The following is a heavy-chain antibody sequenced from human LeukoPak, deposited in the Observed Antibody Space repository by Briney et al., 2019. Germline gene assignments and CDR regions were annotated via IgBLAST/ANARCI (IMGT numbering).Heavy chain of an antibody. J-gene: IGHJ4*02. Sequence: ASVKVSCKASGYTFTSYGISWVRQAPGQGLEWMGWISAYNGNTNYAQELQGRVTMTTDTSTSTAYMELRSLRSDDTAVYYCARADNWNDDYYFDYWGQGTLVTVSS. V-gene: IGHV1-18*01. CDR1: GYTFTSYG. D-gene: IGHD1-20*01. CDR3: ARADNWNDDYYFDY. CDR2: ISAYNGNT.